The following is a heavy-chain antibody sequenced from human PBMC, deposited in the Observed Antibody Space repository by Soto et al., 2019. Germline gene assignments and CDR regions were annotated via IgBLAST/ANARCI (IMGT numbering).Heavy chain of an antibody. CDR3: ARESEDLSSNLDY. CDR1: GFTFTRYS. V-gene: IGHV3-21*06. Sequence: LRLSCAASGFTFTRYSMNWVRQAPGKGLEWVASISSTTNYIYYGESLKGRLTISRDNAKNSMYLQMNTLRAEDTAVYYCARESEDLSSNLDYWGQGTLVTVSS. CDR2: ISSTTNYI. J-gene: IGHJ4*02.